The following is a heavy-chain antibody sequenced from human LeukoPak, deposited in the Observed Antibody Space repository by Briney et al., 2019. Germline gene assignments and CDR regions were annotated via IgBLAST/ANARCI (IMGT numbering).Heavy chain of an antibody. CDR2: INHSGST. D-gene: IGHD3-22*01. Sequence: SETLSLTCAVYGGSFSGYYWSWIRQPPGKGLEWTGEINHSGSTNYNPSLKSRVTISVDTSKNQFSLKLSSVTAADTAVYYCASSTYYYDSSGYSPFDYWGQGTPVTVSS. CDR1: GGSFSGYY. V-gene: IGHV4-34*01. CDR3: ASSTYYYDSSGYSPFDY. J-gene: IGHJ4*02.